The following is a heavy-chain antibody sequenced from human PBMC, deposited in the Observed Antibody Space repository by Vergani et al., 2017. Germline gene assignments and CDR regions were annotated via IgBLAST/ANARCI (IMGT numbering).Heavy chain of an antibody. J-gene: IGHJ4*02. V-gene: IGHV1-69*01. CDR3: ARAGVPAAALEGAGFDY. CDR2: IIPIFGTA. Sequence: QVQLVQSGAEVKKPGSSVKVSCKASGGTFSSYAISWVRQAPGQGLEWMGGIIPIFGTANYAQKFQGRVTITADESTGTAYMELSSLRSEDTAVYYCARAGVPAAALEGAGFDYWGQGTLVTVSS. D-gene: IGHD2-2*01. CDR1: GGTFSSYA.